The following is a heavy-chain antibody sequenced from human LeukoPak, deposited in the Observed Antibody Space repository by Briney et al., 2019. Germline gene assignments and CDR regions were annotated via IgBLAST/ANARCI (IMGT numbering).Heavy chain of an antibody. Sequence: GSLRLSCAASGFPFSSYWMSWVRQAPGKGLEWVASIKQDGSEKYYVDSVKGRFTISRDNAKNSLYLQMNSLRAEDTALYYCARAPGEGWFDPWGQGTLVTVSS. CDR1: GFPFSSYW. J-gene: IGHJ5*02. CDR2: IKQDGSEK. CDR3: ARAPGEGWFDP. V-gene: IGHV3-7*01. D-gene: IGHD4-17*01.